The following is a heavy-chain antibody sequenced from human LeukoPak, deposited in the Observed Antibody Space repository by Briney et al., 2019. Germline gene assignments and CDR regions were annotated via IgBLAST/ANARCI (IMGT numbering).Heavy chain of an antibody. D-gene: IGHD6-13*01. CDR2: VWYDGNNK. Sequence: PGRSLRLSCAASGFTFRSYSMHWVRQAPGKGLEWVAIVWYDGNNKYYADSVKGRFTVSRDNSKDTVSLQLNSLRAEDTAVYYCARGSEAAAGAFDYWGQGALVTVPS. J-gene: IGHJ4*02. CDR3: ARGSEAAAGAFDY. V-gene: IGHV3-33*01. CDR1: GFTFRSYS.